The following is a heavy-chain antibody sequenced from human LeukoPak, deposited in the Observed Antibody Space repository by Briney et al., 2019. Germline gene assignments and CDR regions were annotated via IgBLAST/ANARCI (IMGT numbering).Heavy chain of an antibody. V-gene: IGHV3-20*04. CDR1: GFTFDDYG. J-gene: IGHJ6*03. D-gene: IGHD2-2*01. CDR2: INWNGGST. CDR3: ASCSSTSCYADYYYYMDV. Sequence: GGSLRLSCAASGFTFDDYGMSWVRQAPGKGLEWVSGINWNGGSTGYADSVKGRFTISRDNAKNSLYLQMNSLRAEDTAVYYCASCSSTSCYADYYYYMDVWGKGTTVTISS.